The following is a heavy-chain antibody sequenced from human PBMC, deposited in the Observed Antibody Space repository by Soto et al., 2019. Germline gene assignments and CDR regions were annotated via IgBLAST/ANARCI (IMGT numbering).Heavy chain of an antibody. J-gene: IGHJ6*01. D-gene: IGHD3-22*01. V-gene: IGHV1-46*01. CDR2: INPSGGST. Sequence: GTSVKVSSKASGYTFTSYYLYCLRHSHGQGLEWMGIINPSGGSTSYAQKFQGRVTMTRDTSTSTVYMELSSLRSEDTAVYYCARALKDSSGYYYDWVSFGMDVWGQGTTVTVSS. CDR3: ARALKDSSGYYYDWVSFGMDV. CDR1: GYTFTSYY.